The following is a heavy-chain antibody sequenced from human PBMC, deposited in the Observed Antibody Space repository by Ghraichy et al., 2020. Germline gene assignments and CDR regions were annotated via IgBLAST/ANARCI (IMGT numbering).Heavy chain of an antibody. J-gene: IGHJ4*02. V-gene: IGHV2-5*01. CDR2: IYWNDDK. CDR1: GFSLSTSGVG. CDR3: AHSSRYCSGGSCYHFDY. Sequence: SGPTLVKPTQTLTLTCTFSGFSLSTSGVGVGWIRQPPGKALEWLALIYWNDDKRYSPSLKSRLTITKDTSKNQVVLTMTNMDPVDTATYYCAHSSRYCSGGSCYHFDYWGQGTLVTVSS. D-gene: IGHD2-15*01.